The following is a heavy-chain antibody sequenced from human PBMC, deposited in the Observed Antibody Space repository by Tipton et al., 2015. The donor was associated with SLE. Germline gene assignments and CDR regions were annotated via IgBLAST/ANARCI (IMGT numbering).Heavy chain of an antibody. J-gene: IGHJ4*02. V-gene: IGHV3-21*03. CDR2: ISSSSSYI. Sequence: SLRLSCAASGFTFSSYSMNWVRQAPGKGLEWVSSISSSSSYIYYADSVKGRFTISRDNAKNSLYLQMNSLRAEDTAVYYCARDALGGSCSCPYYFDYWGQGSLAPVSS. CDR1: GFTFSSYS. D-gene: IGHD2-15*01. CDR3: ARDALGGSCSCPYYFDY.